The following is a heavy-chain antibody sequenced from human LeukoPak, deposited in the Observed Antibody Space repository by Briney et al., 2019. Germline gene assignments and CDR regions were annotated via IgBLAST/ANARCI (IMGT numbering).Heavy chain of an antibody. CDR2: ISSSSSYI. D-gene: IGHD6-6*01. CDR3: ASLSSIAAPFDY. CDR1: GFTFSSYS. J-gene: IGHJ4*02. V-gene: IGHV3-21*01. Sequence: GGSLRLACAASGFTFSSYSMNWVRHAPGKGLEWVSSISSSSSYIYYADSVKGRFTISRDNAKNSLYLQMNSLRAEDTAVYYCASLSSIAAPFDYWGQGTLVTVSS.